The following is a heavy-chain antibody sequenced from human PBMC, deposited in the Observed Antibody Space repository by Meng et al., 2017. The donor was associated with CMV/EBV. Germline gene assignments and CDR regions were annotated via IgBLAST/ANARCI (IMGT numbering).Heavy chain of an antibody. D-gene: IGHD2-2*01. CDR1: GGSISSGDYY. CDR2: IYYSGST. J-gene: IGHJ4*02. Sequence: HLHDAVPGLVKPSHPLPRPCTVSGGSISSGDYYWSWIRQPPGKGLEWIGYIYYSGSTYYNPSLKSRVTISVDTSKNQFSLKPSSVTAADTAVYYCARVGRTSCYDYWGQGTLVTVSS. CDR3: ARVGRTSCYDY. V-gene: IGHV4-30-4*08.